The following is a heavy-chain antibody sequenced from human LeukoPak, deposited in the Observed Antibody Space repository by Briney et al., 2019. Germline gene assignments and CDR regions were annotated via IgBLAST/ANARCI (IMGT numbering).Heavy chain of an antibody. Sequence: ETLSLTCTVSGGSISSSSYYWGWIRQPPGKGLEWVANIKQDGSEKYYVDSVKGRFTISRDNAKNSLYLQMNSLRAEDTAVYYCARVTGWFGELSKYYYYYGMDVWGQGTTVTVSS. CDR3: ARVTGWFGELSKYYYYYGMDV. J-gene: IGHJ6*02. CDR1: GGSISSSSYY. D-gene: IGHD3-10*01. CDR2: IKQDGSEK. V-gene: IGHV3-7*01.